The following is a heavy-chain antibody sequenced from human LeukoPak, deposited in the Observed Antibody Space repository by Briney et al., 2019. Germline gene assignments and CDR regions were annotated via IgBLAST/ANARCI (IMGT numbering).Heavy chain of an antibody. CDR1: GGSISSYY. CDR2: IYTSGST. V-gene: IGHV4-4*07. J-gene: IGHJ6*02. CDR3: ASTAAYCSGGSCYPHYYGMDV. D-gene: IGHD2-15*01. Sequence: SETLSLTCTVSGGSISSYYWSWIRQPAGKGLEWIGRIYTSGSTNYNPSLKSRVTMSVDTSKNQFSLKLSSVTAADTAVYYCASTAAYCSGGSCYPHYYGMDVWGQGTTVTASS.